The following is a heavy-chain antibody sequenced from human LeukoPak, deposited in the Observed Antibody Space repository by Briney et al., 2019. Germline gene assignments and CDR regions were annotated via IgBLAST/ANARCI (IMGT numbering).Heavy chain of an antibody. J-gene: IGHJ4*02. D-gene: IGHD5-18*01. Sequence: GESLKISCKGSGYSFTSYWIGWVRQMPGKGLEWMGIIYPGDSDTRYSPSFQGHVTISTDKSISTAYLQWNSLKASDTAMYYCARHGRYTAIEYFDYWGQGTLVTVSS. V-gene: IGHV5-51*01. CDR3: ARHGRYTAIEYFDY. CDR1: GYSFTSYW. CDR2: IYPGDSDT.